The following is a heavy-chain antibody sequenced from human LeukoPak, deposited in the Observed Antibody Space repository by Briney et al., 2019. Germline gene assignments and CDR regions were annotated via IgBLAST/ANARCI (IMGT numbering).Heavy chain of an antibody. CDR1: GFTFSSYA. J-gene: IGHJ4*02. D-gene: IGHD2-2*01. CDR3: ARPTYCSSTSCYSPNDY. Sequence: PGRSLRLSCAASGFTFSSYAMRWVRQAPGKGLEWVAVISYDGSNKYYADSVKGRFTISRDNSKNTLYLQMNSLRAEDTAVYYCARPTYCSSTSCYSPNDYWGQGTLVTVSS. V-gene: IGHV3-30-3*01. CDR2: ISYDGSNK.